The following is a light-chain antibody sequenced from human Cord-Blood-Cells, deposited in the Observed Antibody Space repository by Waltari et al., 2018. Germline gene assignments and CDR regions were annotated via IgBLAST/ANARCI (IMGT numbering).Light chain of an antibody. CDR1: SSAVGSYKL. CDR3: CSYAGSSNWV. CDR2: EGS. J-gene: IGLJ3*02. V-gene: IGLV2-23*01. Sequence: QSALTQPASVSGSPGQSITISCTGTSSAVGSYKLVSWYQQHPGKAPKLMIYEGSKRPSGVSNRFSGSKSGNTASLTISGLQAEDEADYYCCSYAGSSNWVFGGGTKLTVL.